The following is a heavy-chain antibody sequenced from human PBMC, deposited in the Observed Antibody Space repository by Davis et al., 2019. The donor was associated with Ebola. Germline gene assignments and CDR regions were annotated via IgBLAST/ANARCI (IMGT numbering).Heavy chain of an antibody. CDR2: TYYRSNWYD. CDR1: GDSVSSNSAA. V-gene: IGHV6-1*01. Sequence: SQTLSLTCAISGDSVSSNSAAWSWIRRSPSRGLEWLGRTYYRSNWYDNYALSVKGRITINPDTSKNQFSLRLNSVTPEDAAVYFCAREETSGYFFDSWGQGTLVTVSS. J-gene: IGHJ4*02. CDR3: AREETSGYFFDS. D-gene: IGHD5-12*01.